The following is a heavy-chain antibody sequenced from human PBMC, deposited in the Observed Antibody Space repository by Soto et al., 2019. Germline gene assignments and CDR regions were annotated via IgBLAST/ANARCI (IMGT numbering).Heavy chain of an antibody. CDR2: IFYLGSS. Sequence: SETVSLTCTVSGDSIISSDFYWGWVRQPPGKGLEWIGSIFYLGSSYYNPSLKSRVTMSVDTSKNQCSLRLRSVTAADTALYFCARHSLALRRNNWFDPWGQGIMVTVSS. CDR1: GDSIISSDFY. J-gene: IGHJ5*02. CDR3: ARHSLALRRNNWFDP. V-gene: IGHV4-39*01. D-gene: IGHD3-3*02.